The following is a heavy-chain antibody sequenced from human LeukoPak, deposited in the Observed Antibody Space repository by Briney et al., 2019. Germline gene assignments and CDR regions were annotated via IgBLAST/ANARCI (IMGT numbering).Heavy chain of an antibody. CDR1: GFTFKTYS. CDR2: ISSGGTYV. V-gene: IGHV3-21*01. D-gene: IGHD6-6*01. CDR3: ARGGRIAARPSDY. J-gene: IGHJ4*02. Sequence: GGSLRLSCVVSGFTFKTYSMNWVRQVPGKGLEWVSSISSGGTYVDYADSVKGRFTISRDNAKNSLYLQMNSLRAEDTAVYYCARGGRIAARPSDYWGQGTLVTVSS.